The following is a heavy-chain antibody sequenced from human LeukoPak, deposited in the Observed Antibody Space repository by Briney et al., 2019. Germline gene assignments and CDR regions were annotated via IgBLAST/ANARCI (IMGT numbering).Heavy chain of an antibody. V-gene: IGHV4-59*08. D-gene: IGHD6-13*01. J-gene: IGHJ4*02. Sequence: SDTLSLTCTVWSRSINSYYWRWLRQPPGKGLEWIGYIYYSGSTKYNPSLESRVTISVDTSKNQFSLKLSSVTAADTAVYYCARHEYSSSWYFSDYWGQGTLVTVSS. CDR1: SRSINSYY. CDR2: IYYSGST. CDR3: ARHEYSSSWYFSDY.